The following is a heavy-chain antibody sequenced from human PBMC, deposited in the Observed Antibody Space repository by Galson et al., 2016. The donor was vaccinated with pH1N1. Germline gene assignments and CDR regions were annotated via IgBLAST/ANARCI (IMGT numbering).Heavy chain of an antibody. CDR1: GFTFNDYA. Sequence: SLRLSCADSGFTFNDYAMHWVRLLPGKGLEWVSGISWNSGNIDYAASVKGRFTVSRDKAKSSLHLQMNSLRPEDTAFYFCEKVMVQAGLQGDAFDVWGPGTMVAVSS. D-gene: IGHD2-2*01. J-gene: IGHJ3*01. CDR2: ISWNSGNI. CDR3: EKVMVQAGLQGDAFDV. V-gene: IGHV3-9*01.